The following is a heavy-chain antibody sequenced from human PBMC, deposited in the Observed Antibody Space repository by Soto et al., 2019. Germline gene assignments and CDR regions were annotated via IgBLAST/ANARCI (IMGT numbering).Heavy chain of an antibody. V-gene: IGHV2-5*01. CDR3: AHRAEYNRNSARGEFYY. Sequence: GSGPTLVNPTQTLTLTCTFSGFSLSTSGVAVGWIRQPPGKALEWLALIYWNDDKRYSPSLKSRLTITQDTSKNQVVLTMTNMDPVDTATYSCAHRAEYNRNSARGEFYYLGQGTLGTVSS. CDR1: GFSLSTSGVA. CDR2: IYWNDDK. D-gene: IGHD1-7*01. J-gene: IGHJ4*02.